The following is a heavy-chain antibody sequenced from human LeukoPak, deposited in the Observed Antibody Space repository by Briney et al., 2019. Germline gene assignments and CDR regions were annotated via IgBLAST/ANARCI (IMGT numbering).Heavy chain of an antibody. CDR2: MNPNSGNT. CDR1: GYTFTSYD. V-gene: IGHV1-8*01. J-gene: IGHJ4*02. D-gene: IGHD3-22*01. CDR3: ARGGDRDYYDSSGHWS. Sequence: GASVKVSCKASGYTFTSYDINWVRQATGQGLEWMGWMNPNSGNTGYAQKFQGRVTMTRNTSISTAYMELSSLRSEDTAVYYCARGGDRDYYDSSGHWSWGQGTLVTVSS.